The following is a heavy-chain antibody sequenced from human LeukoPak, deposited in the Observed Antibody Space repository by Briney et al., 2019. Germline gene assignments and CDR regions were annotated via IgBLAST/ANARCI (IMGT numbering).Heavy chain of an antibody. V-gene: IGHV1-18*01. D-gene: IGHD3-10*01. CDR1: GYTFTSYG. Sequence: GASVKVSCKASGYTFTSYGISWVRQAPGQGLEWMGWISAYNGNTNYAQKLQGRVTMTTDTSTSTAYMELRSLRSDDTAVYYCARDASYYGSGSVEYWGQGTLVTVSS. CDR3: ARDASYYGSGSVEY. J-gene: IGHJ4*02. CDR2: ISAYNGNT.